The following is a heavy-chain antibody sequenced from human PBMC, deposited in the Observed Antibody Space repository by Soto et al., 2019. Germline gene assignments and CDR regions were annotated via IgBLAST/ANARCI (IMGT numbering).Heavy chain of an antibody. Sequence: GASVKVSCKASGYTFTSYGISWVRQAPGQGLEWMGWISAYNGNTNYAQKLQGRVTMTTDTSTSTAYMELRSLRSDDTAVYYCARVSLDYYDSSGYPLPNWGQGTLVTVSS. CDR3: ARVSLDYYDSSGYPLPN. V-gene: IGHV1-18*01. J-gene: IGHJ4*02. CDR1: GYTFTSYG. CDR2: ISAYNGNT. D-gene: IGHD3-22*01.